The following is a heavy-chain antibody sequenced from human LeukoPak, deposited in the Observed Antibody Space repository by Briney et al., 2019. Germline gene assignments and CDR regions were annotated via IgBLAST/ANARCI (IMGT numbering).Heavy chain of an antibody. V-gene: IGHV3-73*01. CDR1: GFTLSGSA. CDR3: ARLKSYGDPGSFYYYAMDV. CDR2: IRTKPNSYAT. D-gene: IGHD4-17*01. Sequence: GGSLGLSCAASGFTLSGSAMHWVRQASGKGLEWVGRIRTKPNSYATAYAASVKGRFTISRDDSKNTAYLLMSGLKSEDTAVYYCARLKSYGDPGSFYYYAMDVWGQGTTVTVSS. J-gene: IGHJ6*02.